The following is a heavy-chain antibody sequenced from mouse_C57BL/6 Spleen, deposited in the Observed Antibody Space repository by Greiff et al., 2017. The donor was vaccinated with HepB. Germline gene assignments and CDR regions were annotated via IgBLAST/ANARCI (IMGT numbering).Heavy chain of an antibody. D-gene: IGHD1-1*01. CDR1: GFTFSSYA. CDR3: ARYTTVVFDY. J-gene: IGHJ2*01. CDR2: ISDGGSYT. V-gene: IGHV5-4*03. Sequence: EVKVVESGGGLVKPGGSLKLSCAASGFTFSSYAMSWVRQTPEKRLEWVATISDGGSYTYYPDNVKGRFTISRDNAKNNLYLQMSHLKSEDTAMYYCARYTTVVFDYWGQGTTLTVSS.